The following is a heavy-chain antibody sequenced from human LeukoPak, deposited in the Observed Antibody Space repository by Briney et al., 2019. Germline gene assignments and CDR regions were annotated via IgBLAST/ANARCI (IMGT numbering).Heavy chain of an antibody. CDR1: GFTFSSYA. Sequence: GGSLRLSCAASGFTFSSYAMSWVRQAPGKGLEWVSAISGSGGSTYYADSVKGRFTISRDNSKNTLYLQMNSLRAEDTAVYYCAKAERGYYDSSSDYWGQGTLVTVSS. J-gene: IGHJ4*02. CDR3: AKAERGYYDSSSDY. V-gene: IGHV3-23*01. D-gene: IGHD3-22*01. CDR2: ISGSGGST.